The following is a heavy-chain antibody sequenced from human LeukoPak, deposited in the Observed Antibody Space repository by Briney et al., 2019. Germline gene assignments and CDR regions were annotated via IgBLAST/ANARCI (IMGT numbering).Heavy chain of an antibody. Sequence: GESLKISCKGSGYSFTRFWIGWVRQMPGKGLEWLGIMHPGDSDTRYSPSFQGQVTISADKSISTAYLQWSSLKASDTAMYYCARHGGVDTAMVPYYYYYMDVWGKGTSVTVSS. CDR2: MHPGDSDT. J-gene: IGHJ6*03. CDR3: ARHGGVDTAMVPYYYYYMDV. CDR1: GYSFTRFW. V-gene: IGHV5-51*01. D-gene: IGHD5-18*01.